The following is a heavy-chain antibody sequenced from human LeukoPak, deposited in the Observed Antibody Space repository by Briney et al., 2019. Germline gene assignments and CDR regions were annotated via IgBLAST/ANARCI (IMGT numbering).Heavy chain of an antibody. CDR3: AKERRTYYYDRSGYYYDDAFDI. J-gene: IGHJ3*02. CDR1: GFTFSSYA. D-gene: IGHD3-22*01. CDR2: ISDSGGRI. Sequence: GGSLRLSCAASGFTFSSYAMSWVRQAPGKGLEWVSGISDSGGRIYYADSVKGRFTISRDNSKNTLYLQMNSLRAEDTAVYYCAKERRTYYYDRSGYYYDDAFDIWGQGTKVTVSS. V-gene: IGHV3-23*01.